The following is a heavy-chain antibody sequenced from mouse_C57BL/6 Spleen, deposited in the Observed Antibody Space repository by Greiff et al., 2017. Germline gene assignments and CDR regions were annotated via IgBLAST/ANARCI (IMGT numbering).Heavy chain of an antibody. CDR2: ISDGGSYT. CDR3: ARAYYYGSFDY. J-gene: IGHJ2*01. CDR1: GFTFSSYA. V-gene: IGHV5-4*03. Sequence: DVMLVESGGGLVKPGGSLKLSCAASGFTFSSYAMSWVRQTPEKRLEWVATISDGGSYTYYPDNVKGRFTISRDNAKNNLYLQMSHLKSEDTAMYYCARAYYYGSFDYWGQGTTLTVSS. D-gene: IGHD1-1*01.